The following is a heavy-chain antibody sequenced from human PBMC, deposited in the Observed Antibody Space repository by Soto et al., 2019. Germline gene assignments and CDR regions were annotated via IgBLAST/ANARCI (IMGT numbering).Heavy chain of an antibody. J-gene: IGHJ5*02. D-gene: IGHD2-8*01. Sequence: SETLSLTCTVSGGSISSGGYYWSWIRQHPGKGLEWIGYIYYSGSTYYNPSLKSRVTISVDTSKNQFSLKLSSVTAADTAVYYCARDFNGSPNNWFDPWGQGTLVTVSS. CDR2: IYYSGST. CDR3: ARDFNGSPNNWFDP. CDR1: GGSISSGGYY. V-gene: IGHV4-31*03.